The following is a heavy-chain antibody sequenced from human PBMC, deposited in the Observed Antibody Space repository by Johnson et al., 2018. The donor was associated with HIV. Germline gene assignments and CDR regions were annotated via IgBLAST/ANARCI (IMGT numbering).Heavy chain of an antibody. CDR2: IYSGGST. CDR1: GFTVSSNY. J-gene: IGHJ3*02. D-gene: IGHD2-2*01. Sequence: EVQLVESGGGVVQPGRSLRLSCAASGFTVSSNYMSWVRQAPGKGLEWVSVIYSGGSTYYADSVKGRFTISRDNAKNSLYLQMNSLRAEDTALYYCARSGYCTTSSCTDDAFDIWGQGTMVTVSS. CDR3: ARSGYCTTSSCTDDAFDI. V-gene: IGHV3-66*01.